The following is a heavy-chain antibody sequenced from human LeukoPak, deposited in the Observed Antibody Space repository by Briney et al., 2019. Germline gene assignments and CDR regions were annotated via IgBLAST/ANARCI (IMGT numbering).Heavy chain of an antibody. CDR2: YNGGNDGT. Sequence: GGSLRLSCAASGFTFSSFTMSWVRQAPEKGVEWLSVYNGGNDGTYYADSVKGRFTISRDNSKNTLYLQLNSLRTEDTAVYYCAKANGITGTTYWYFDLWGCGTLVTVSS. D-gene: IGHD1-7*01. V-gene: IGHV3-23*01. J-gene: IGHJ2*01. CDR3: AKANGITGTTYWYFDL. CDR1: GFTFSSFT.